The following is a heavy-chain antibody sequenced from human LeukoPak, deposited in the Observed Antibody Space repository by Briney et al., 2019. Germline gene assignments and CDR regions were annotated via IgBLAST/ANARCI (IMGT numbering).Heavy chain of an antibody. Sequence: PGGSLRLSCAASGSTFSDYYMSWIRQAPGKGLEWVSYISSSGSTIYYADSVKGRFTISRDNAKNSLYLQMNSLRAEDTAVYYCARGGLYYYASDAFDIWGQGTMVTVSS. CDR3: ARGGLYYYASDAFDI. D-gene: IGHD3-10*01. CDR2: ISSSGSTI. CDR1: GSTFSDYY. V-gene: IGHV3-11*01. J-gene: IGHJ3*02.